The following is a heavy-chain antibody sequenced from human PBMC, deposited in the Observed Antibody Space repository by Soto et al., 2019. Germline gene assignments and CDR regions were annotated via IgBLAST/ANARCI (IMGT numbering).Heavy chain of an antibody. D-gene: IGHD6-19*01. CDR2: IYHSGST. CDR1: GGSISSGGSS. J-gene: IGHJ4*02. CDR3: AGAGGLGAVVVDY. V-gene: IGHV4-30-2*01. Sequence: PSETLSLTCAVSGGSISSGGSSWSWIRQPPGKGLEWIGCIYHSGSTYYNPSLKSRVTISVDRSKNQFSLKLSSVTAADTAVYYCAGAGGLGAVVVDYWGQGTLVTVS.